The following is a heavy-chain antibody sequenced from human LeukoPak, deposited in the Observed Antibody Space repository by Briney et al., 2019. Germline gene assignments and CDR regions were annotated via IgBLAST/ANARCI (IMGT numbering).Heavy chain of an antibody. J-gene: IGHJ3*02. Sequence: PGGSLRLSCAASGFTFSRYWMSWVRQAPGKGLEWVANIRQDGSEKHYLDSVKGRITISRDNAKNSLYLQMNSLRVEATAVYFCARWGSELPDDAFDIWGQGTMVTVSS. CDR2: IRQDGSEK. D-gene: IGHD6-25*01. CDR1: GFTFSRYW. CDR3: ARWGSELPDDAFDI. V-gene: IGHV3-7*01.